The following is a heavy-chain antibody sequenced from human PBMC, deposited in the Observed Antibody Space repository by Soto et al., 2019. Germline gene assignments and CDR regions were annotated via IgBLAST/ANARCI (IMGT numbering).Heavy chain of an antibody. CDR2: IYYSGST. J-gene: IGHJ3*02. CDR3: ARDPTPRIAAPTYAFDI. CDR1: GGSISSYY. D-gene: IGHD6-6*01. Sequence: SETLSLTCTVSGGSISSYYWSWIRQPPGKGLEWIGYIYYSGSTNYNPSLKSRVTISVDTSKNQFSLKLSSVTAADTAVYYCARDPTPRIAAPTYAFDIWGQGTMVTVSS. V-gene: IGHV4-59*01.